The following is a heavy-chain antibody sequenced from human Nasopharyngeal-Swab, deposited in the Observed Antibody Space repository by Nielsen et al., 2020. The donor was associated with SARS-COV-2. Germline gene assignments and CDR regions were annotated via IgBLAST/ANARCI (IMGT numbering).Heavy chain of an antibody. CDR1: GYTFTSYG. V-gene: IGHV1-18*01. J-gene: IGHJ6*02. CDR2: ISAYNGNT. CDR3: ARDIGIVLSDYYYYGMDV. Sequence: ASVKVSCKASGYTFTSYGISWVRQAPGQGLEWMGWISAYNGNTNYAQKLQGRVTMTTDTSTSTAYMELRSLRSDDTAVYYCARDIGIVLSDYYYYGMDVWGQGTTVTVSS. D-gene: IGHD2-15*01.